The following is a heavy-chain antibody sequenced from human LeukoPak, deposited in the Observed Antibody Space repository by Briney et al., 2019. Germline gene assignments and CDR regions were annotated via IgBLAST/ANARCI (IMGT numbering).Heavy chain of an antibody. CDR3: AKGTTRYSSGPYYFDY. D-gene: IGHD6-19*01. V-gene: IGHV3-23*01. CDR1: GFTFSSYG. Sequence: GGSLRLSCAASGFTFSSYGMSWVRQAPGKGLEWVSAISGSGGSTYYADSVKGRFTISRDNSKNTLYLQMNSLRAEDTAVYYCAKGTTRYSSGPYYFDYWGQGTLVTVSS. J-gene: IGHJ4*02. CDR2: ISGSGGST.